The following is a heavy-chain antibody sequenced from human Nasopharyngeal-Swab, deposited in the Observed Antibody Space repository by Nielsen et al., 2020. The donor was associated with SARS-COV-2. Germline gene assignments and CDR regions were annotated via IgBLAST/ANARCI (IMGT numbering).Heavy chain of an antibody. D-gene: IGHD5-24*01. CDR2: MNPNSGNT. CDR3: ARVEMATMGGQLAYYFDY. J-gene: IGHJ4*02. CDR1: GYTFTSYD. V-gene: IGHV1-8*01. Sequence: ASVKVSCKASGYTFTSYDINWVRQATGQGLEWMGWMNPNSGNTGYAQKFQGRVTMTRNTSISTAYMELSSLRSEDTAVYYCARVEMATMGGQLAYYFDYWGQGTLVTVSS.